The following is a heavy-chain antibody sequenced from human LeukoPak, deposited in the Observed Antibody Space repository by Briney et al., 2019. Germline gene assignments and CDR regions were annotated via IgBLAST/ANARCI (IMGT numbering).Heavy chain of an antibody. D-gene: IGHD3-10*01. Sequence: GGSLRLSCAASGVTLSPYGMHWVRHAPGKGLEWVEVISYEGGTQHYADSVKGRFIISRDNPRNTLYLQMNILRTEDTAVYYCAKEGTPQVSTWYDLWGQGTQVIVSS. CDR1: GVTLSPYG. V-gene: IGHV3-30*18. CDR3: AKEGTPQVSTWYDL. CDR2: ISYEGGTQ. J-gene: IGHJ5*02.